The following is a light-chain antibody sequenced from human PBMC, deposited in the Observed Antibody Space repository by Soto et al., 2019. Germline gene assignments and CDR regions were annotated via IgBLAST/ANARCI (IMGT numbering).Light chain of an antibody. V-gene: IGKV1-39*01. CDR2: AAS. CDR1: QTIIMW. CDR3: QQSYSSPPT. J-gene: IGKJ1*01. Sequence: DIQMTQSPSTLSGSVGDRVTITCRASQTIIMWLTWYQQKPGKAPKLLIFAASSLQSGVPSRFSGSRSGPDFTLTISSLQPEDFATYYCQQSYSSPPTFGQGTKVDIK.